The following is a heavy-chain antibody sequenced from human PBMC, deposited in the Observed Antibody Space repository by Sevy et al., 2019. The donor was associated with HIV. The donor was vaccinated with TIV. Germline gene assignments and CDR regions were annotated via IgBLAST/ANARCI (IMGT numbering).Heavy chain of an antibody. Sequence: WGFLRLSCAASGFTLSTTWMTWVRQAPGKGLEWVANINQDGGAKYYVDSVKGRFTISRDNTKNSLYLQMRSLRVEDTAVYYCTTSFGVIAGDDFDYWGQGTLVTVSS. D-gene: IGHD3-3*01. V-gene: IGHV3-7*01. CDR2: INQDGGAK. CDR1: GFTLSTTW. CDR3: TTSFGVIAGDDFDY. J-gene: IGHJ4*01.